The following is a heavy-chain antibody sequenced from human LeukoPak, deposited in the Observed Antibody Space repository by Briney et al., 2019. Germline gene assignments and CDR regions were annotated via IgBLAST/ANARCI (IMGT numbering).Heavy chain of an antibody. J-gene: IGHJ4*02. CDR3: ARDEPGIAVDVGVY. V-gene: IGHV3-11*06. Sequence: GGSLRLSCAASGFTFSDYYVSWIRQAPAKGLEWISYIGKSGSYTNYADSVKGRFTISRDNAKNSLYLQMNSLRAEDTAVYYCARDEPGIAVDVGVYWGQGTLVTVSS. CDR2: IGKSGSYT. CDR1: GFTFSDYY. D-gene: IGHD6-19*01.